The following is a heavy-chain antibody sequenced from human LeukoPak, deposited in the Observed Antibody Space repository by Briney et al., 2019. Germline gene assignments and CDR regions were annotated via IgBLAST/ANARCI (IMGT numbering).Heavy chain of an antibody. CDR1: GFTFSSYA. J-gene: IGHJ1*01. CDR2: ISYDGRKK. Sequence: GGSLRLSCAASGFTFSSYAMHWVRLAPGMGLEWVAFISYDGRKKYYADSVKGRFTVSRDNSKNTLYLQMNSLRAEDTAVYYCAKEAVRSSIAVAGTRYFQHWGQGTLVTVSS. D-gene: IGHD6-13*01. V-gene: IGHV3-30*04. CDR3: AKEAVRSSIAVAGTRYFQH.